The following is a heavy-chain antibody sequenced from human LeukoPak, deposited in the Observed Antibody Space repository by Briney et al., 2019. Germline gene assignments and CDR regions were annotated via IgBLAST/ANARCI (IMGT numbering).Heavy chain of an antibody. D-gene: IGHD6-13*01. Sequence: SETLSLTCAVYGVSFSGYYWTWIRQPPGKGLEWIGEINHSGSTYCNPSLMSRVTLSVDTSKSQFSLKLNSLTAADTAVYYCARDPYSSSWYYYGMDVWGQGTTVTVSS. J-gene: IGHJ6*02. CDR2: INHSGST. CDR1: GVSFSGYY. V-gene: IGHV4-34*01. CDR3: ARDPYSSSWYYYGMDV.